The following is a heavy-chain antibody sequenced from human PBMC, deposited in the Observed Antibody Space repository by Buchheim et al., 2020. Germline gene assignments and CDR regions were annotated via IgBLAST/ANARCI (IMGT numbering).Heavy chain of an antibody. J-gene: IGHJ4*02. V-gene: IGHV4-59*01. Sequence: QVQLQESGTGLVKPSETLSLTCPVSGGSLSSYYWSWIRQPQGKGLEWIGYIYTSGSTNYNPSLKSRITTSVDTSKNQFSPQLSSVTTTDTAVYSCARSLLSTSVSTGGYWGQGTL. CDR3: ARSLLSTSVSTGGY. CDR2: IYTSGST. CDR1: GGSLSSYY. D-gene: IGHD2-8*02.